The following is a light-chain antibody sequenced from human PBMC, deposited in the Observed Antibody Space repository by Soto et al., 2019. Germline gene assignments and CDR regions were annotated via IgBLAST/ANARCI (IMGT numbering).Light chain of an antibody. J-gene: IGKJ5*01. CDR1: QSISSY. CDR2: AAS. CDR3: HQSYSTPQIP. Sequence: DIQMTLSPSSLSASVGDRVTITCRASQSISSYVNRDHQKPGKAPKLLIYAASSLQSGVPSRFSGSASGTDFTVTNSRLQPEDLATYYCHQSYSTPQIPFGQRTRREIQ. V-gene: IGKV1-39*01.